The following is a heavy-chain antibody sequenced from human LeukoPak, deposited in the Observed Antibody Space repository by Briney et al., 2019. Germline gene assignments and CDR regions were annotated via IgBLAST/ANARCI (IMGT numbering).Heavy chain of an antibody. V-gene: IGHV3-7*01. D-gene: IGHD1-26*01. J-gene: IGHJ4*02. CDR1: GFAFSAYW. Sequence: PGGSLRLSCSASGFAFSAYWMNWVRQAPGKGPEWVANINLGGSAKSYVDSVKGRCTISRDNANNSLYLQMNSLRVEDTAVYYCAGVPAIVGATTLYYFDYWGQGTLVTVSS. CDR2: INLGGSAK. CDR3: AGVPAIVGATTLYYFDY.